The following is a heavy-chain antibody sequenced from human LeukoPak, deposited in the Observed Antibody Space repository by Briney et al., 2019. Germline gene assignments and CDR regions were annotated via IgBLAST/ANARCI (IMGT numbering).Heavy chain of an antibody. V-gene: IGHV4-39*01. CDR3: ARLSLRSGSAAFNWFDP. J-gene: IGHJ5*02. Sequence: SETLSLTCTVSGGSISSSSYYWGWIRQPPGKGLEWIGSIYYSGGTYYNPSLKSRVTISVDTSKNQFSLKLSSVTAADTAVYYCARLSLRSGSAAFNWFDPWGQGTLVTVSS. CDR2: IYYSGGT. D-gene: IGHD3-22*01. CDR1: GGSISSSSYY.